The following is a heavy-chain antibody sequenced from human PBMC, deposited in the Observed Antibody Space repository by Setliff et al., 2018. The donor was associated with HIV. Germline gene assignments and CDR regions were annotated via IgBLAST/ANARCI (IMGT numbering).Heavy chain of an antibody. CDR1: GFTFKNHG. CDR3: ARDISYIAFDY. J-gene: IGHJ4*02. CDR2: IGPNGDKT. Sequence: PGGSLRLSCVGSGFTFKNHGINWVRQAPGKGLEWVSGIGPNGDKTYYIDSVRGRFTISRDNAKNSMYLQLNNLRAEDTALYFCARDISYIAFDYWGQGTLVTVSS. V-gene: IGHV3-20*04. D-gene: IGHD3-10*01.